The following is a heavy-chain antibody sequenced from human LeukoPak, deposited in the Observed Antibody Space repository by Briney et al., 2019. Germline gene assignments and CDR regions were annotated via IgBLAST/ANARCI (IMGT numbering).Heavy chain of an antibody. D-gene: IGHD6-19*01. Sequence: PSETLSLTCAVYGGSFSGYYWSWIRQPPGKGLEWIGEINHSGSTNYNPSLKSRVTISVDTSKNQFSLKLSSVTAADTAVYHCARGWTSSGWYAAPSFDPWGQGTLVTVSS. CDR3: ARGWTSSGWYAAPSFDP. V-gene: IGHV4-34*01. CDR2: INHSGST. CDR1: GGSFSGYY. J-gene: IGHJ5*02.